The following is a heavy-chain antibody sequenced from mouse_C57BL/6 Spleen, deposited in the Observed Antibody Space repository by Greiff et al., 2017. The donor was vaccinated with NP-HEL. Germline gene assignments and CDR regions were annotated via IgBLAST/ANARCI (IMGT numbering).Heavy chain of an antibody. Sequence: VQLQQPGAELVMPGASVKLSCKASGYTFTSYWMHWVKQRPGQGLEWIGEIDPSDSYTNYNQKFKGKSTLTVDKSSSTAYMQLSSLTSEDSAVYYCARSGLLSWFAYWGQGTLVTVSA. CDR1: GYTFTSYW. D-gene: IGHD3-1*01. CDR2: IDPSDSYT. CDR3: ARSGLLSWFAY. J-gene: IGHJ3*01. V-gene: IGHV1-69*01.